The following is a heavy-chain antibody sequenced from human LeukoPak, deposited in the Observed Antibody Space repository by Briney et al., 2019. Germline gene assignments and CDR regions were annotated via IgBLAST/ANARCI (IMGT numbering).Heavy chain of an antibody. V-gene: IGHV4-31*03. D-gene: IGHD1-14*01. CDR2: IYYSGST. Sequence: SQTLSLTCTVSGSSISSGGYYWSWIRQHPGKGLEWIGYIYYSGSTYYNPSLKSRVTISVDTSKNQFSLKLSSVTAADTAVYYCARDQPILYYFDYWGQGTLVTVSS. CDR1: GSSISSGGYY. CDR3: ARDQPILYYFDY. J-gene: IGHJ4*02.